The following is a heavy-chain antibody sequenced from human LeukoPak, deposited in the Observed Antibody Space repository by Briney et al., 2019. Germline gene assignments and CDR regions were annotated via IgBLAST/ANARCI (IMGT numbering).Heavy chain of an antibody. Sequence: PGGSLRLSCAASGFTFSNYWMSWVRQAPGKGLEWVANIKQDGGQKYYVDSVKGRFTISRDNAKNSLYLEMNSLRAEDTAVYWCARWVITPYYGLDVWGQGTTVTVSS. J-gene: IGHJ6*02. D-gene: IGHD3-16*01. V-gene: IGHV3-7*05. CDR1: GFTFSNYW. CDR2: IKQDGGQK. CDR3: ARWVITPYYGLDV.